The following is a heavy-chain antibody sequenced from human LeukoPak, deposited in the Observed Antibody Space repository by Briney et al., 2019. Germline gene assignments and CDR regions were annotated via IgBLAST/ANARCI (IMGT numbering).Heavy chain of an antibody. Sequence: GALRLSCAASGFTFSGSAMHWGRQASGKGLGWIGRIRSKANNYATAYAASSKGRFTIPSDDSKNTAYLQTKSLKTEYTAVYYCSGLLPDYYDSSVNFDYWGQGDLVTVSS. CDR1: GFTFSGSA. D-gene: IGHD3-22*01. CDR3: SGLLPDYYDSSVNFDY. J-gene: IGHJ4*02. CDR2: IRSKANNYAT. V-gene: IGHV3-73*01.